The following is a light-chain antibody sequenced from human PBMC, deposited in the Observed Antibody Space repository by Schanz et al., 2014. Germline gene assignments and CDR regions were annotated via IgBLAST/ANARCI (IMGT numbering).Light chain of an antibody. V-gene: IGLV1-44*01. CDR3: AAWDASLNGWV. CDR1: SSNIGSNI. CDR2: SNN. J-gene: IGLJ3*02. Sequence: QSVLTQPPSVSGTPGQRVTFSCSGSSSNIGSNIVNWYQQLPGTAPKLLIYSNNQRPSGVPDRFSGSKSGTSASLAISGLQSEDESDYYCAAWDASLNGWVFGGGTKLTVL.